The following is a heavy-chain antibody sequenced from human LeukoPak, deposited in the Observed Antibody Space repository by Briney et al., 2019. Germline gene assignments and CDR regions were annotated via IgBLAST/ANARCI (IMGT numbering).Heavy chain of an antibody. V-gene: IGHV4-59*11. CDR1: GGSIRSHY. CDR3: AREGTYYYDSSGSANAFDI. D-gene: IGHD3-22*01. CDR2: IYYSGST. J-gene: IGHJ3*02. Sequence: SETLSLTCTVSGGSIRSHYWSWIRQPPGKGLEWIGYIYYSGSTNYNPSLKSRVTISVDTSKNQFSLKLSSVTAADTAVYYCAREGTYYYDSSGSANAFDIWGQGTVVTVSS.